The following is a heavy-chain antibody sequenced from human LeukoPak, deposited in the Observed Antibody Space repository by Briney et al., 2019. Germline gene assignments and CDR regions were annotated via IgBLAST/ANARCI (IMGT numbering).Heavy chain of an antibody. CDR1: GFTFTTYW. D-gene: IGHD2-15*01. CDR2: IKEDGSVK. V-gene: IGHV3-7*01. J-gene: IGHJ4*02. CDR3: ARDRGGLQFDY. Sequence: GGSLRLSCAASGFTFTTYWMTWVRQAPGKGLEFVTNIKEDGSVKNYVGSVQGRFTISRDNSRNLLYLQMDSLRAEDTAVYYCARDRGGLQFDYWGQGTLVTVSS.